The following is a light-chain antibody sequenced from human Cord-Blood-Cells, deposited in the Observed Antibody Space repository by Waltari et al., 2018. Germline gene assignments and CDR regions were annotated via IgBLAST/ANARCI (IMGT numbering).Light chain of an antibody. CDR3: SSYTSSSTRV. CDR2: EVS. Sequence: QSALTQPASVSGSPGQSITISCTGTSSDVGGYNYVSWSQQHPGKAPKLVIYEVSNRPSGFSNRFSGSKSGNTASLTISVLQAEDEADYYCSSYTSSSTRVFGGGTKLTVL. V-gene: IGLV2-14*01. J-gene: IGLJ3*02. CDR1: SSDVGGYNY.